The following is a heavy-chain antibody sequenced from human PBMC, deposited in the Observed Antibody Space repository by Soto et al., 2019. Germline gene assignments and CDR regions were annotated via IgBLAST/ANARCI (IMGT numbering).Heavy chain of an antibody. D-gene: IGHD2-8*01. Sequence: QLQLVQSGAEVKKPGASVKVSCKASGYTFINYGVSWMRQAPGQGLEWLGWISPYNGDTYYAQSLQGRVTVTKDTSTNTAYMELRSLRSDDTAVYYCATTGGDRTQGVCYDYWGQGTLVTVSS. J-gene: IGHJ4*02. CDR3: ATTGGDRTQGVCYDY. V-gene: IGHV1-18*01. CDR2: ISPYNGDT. CDR1: GYTFINYG.